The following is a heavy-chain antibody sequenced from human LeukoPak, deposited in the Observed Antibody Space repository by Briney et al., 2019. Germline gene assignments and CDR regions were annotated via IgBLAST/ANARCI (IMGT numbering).Heavy chain of an antibody. CDR2: ISGSGGST. D-gene: IGHD3-9*01. Sequence: GGSLRLSCAASGFTFSSYAMSWVRQAPGKGLEWVSAISGSGGSTYYADSVKGRFTISRDNSKNTLYLRMNSLRAEDTAVYYCAKHLSGLRYFDWLPRDYYYMDVWGKGTTVTVSS. CDR1: GFTFSSYA. V-gene: IGHV3-23*01. CDR3: AKHLSGLRYFDWLPRDYYYMDV. J-gene: IGHJ6*03.